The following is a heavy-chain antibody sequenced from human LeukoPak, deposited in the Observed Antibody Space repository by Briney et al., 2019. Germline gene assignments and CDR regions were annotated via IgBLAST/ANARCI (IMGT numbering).Heavy chain of an antibody. CDR2: ISSSSSYT. Sequence: PGGSLRLSCAASGFTFSDYYMCWIRQAPGKGLEWVSYISSSSSYTNYADSVKGRFTISGDNAKNSLYLQMNSLRAEDTAVYYCARWSNYGGNSRFDYWGQGTLVTVSS. J-gene: IGHJ4*02. V-gene: IGHV3-11*03. CDR1: GFTFSDYY. CDR3: ARWSNYGGNSRFDY. D-gene: IGHD4-23*01.